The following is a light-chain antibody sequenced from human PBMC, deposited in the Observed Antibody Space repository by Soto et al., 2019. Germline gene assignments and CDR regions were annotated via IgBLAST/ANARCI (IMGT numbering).Light chain of an antibody. CDR3: HQYYSTLWT. J-gene: IGKJ1*01. CDR1: QSVLYSSNNKNY. Sequence: DIVMTQSPDSLAVSLGERATINCKSSQSVLYSSNNKNYLAWYQQKPGQPPKLLIYWASTRESGVPDRFSGSGSGTDFTLTISSLEADDVTVYYCHQYYSTLWTFGQGTKVDIE. CDR2: WAS. V-gene: IGKV4-1*01.